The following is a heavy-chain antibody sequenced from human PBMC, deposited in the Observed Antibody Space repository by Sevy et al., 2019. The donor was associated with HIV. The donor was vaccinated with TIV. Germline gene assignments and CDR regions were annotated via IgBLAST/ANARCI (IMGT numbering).Heavy chain of an antibody. D-gene: IGHD3-22*01. CDR1: GFTFSSYA. CDR3: HGDYDSSQSASYYYYGMDV. J-gene: IGHJ6*02. V-gene: IGHV3-23*01. Sequence: GGYLRLSCAASGFTFSSYAMSWVRQAPGKGLEWVSTIRGSGGSTYYTDSVKGRFTISRDNSKNTLYLQMNSLRAEDTAVYYCHGDYDSSQSASYYYYGMDVWGQGTTVTVSS. CDR2: IRGSGGST.